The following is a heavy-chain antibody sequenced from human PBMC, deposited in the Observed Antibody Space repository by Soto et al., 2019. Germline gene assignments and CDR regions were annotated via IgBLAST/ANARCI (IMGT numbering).Heavy chain of an antibody. CDR3: ARAGTTNYYGMDV. D-gene: IGHD6-19*01. J-gene: IGHJ6*02. Sequence: GGSLRLSCAASGFTFSSYGMHWVRQAPGKGLEWVAVISYDGSNKYYADSVKGRFTISRDNSKNTLYLQMNSLRVEDTAVYYCARAGTTNYYGMDVWGQGTTVTFSS. CDR1: GFTFSSYG. CDR2: ISYDGSNK. V-gene: IGHV3-30*03.